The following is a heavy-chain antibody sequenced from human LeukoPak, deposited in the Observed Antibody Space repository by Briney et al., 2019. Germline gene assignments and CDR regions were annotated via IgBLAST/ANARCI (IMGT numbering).Heavy chain of an antibody. CDR2: ISYDGSNK. Sequence: GGSLRLSCAASGFTFSSYGMHWVRQAPGKGLEWVAVISYDGSNKYYADSVKGRFTISRDNAKNSLYLQMNSLRAEDTAVYYCARGLYSSTTYYFDYWGQGTLVTVSS. CDR3: ARGLYSSTTYYFDY. D-gene: IGHD6-13*01. V-gene: IGHV3-30*03. J-gene: IGHJ4*02. CDR1: GFTFSSYG.